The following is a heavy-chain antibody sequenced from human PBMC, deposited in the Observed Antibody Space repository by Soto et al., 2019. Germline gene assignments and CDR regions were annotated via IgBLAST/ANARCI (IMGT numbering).Heavy chain of an antibody. CDR2: IDWDDDK. Sequence: SGPTLVNPTQTLTLTCTFSGFSLSTSGMCVSWIRQPPGKALEWLALIDWDDDKYYSTSLKTRLAISKDTSKNQVVLTMTNMDPVDTATYYCARILQGIYDSSDPWGMDVWGQGTTVTVSS. J-gene: IGHJ6*02. CDR3: ARILQGIYDSSDPWGMDV. CDR1: GFSLSTSGMC. D-gene: IGHD3-22*01. V-gene: IGHV2-70*01.